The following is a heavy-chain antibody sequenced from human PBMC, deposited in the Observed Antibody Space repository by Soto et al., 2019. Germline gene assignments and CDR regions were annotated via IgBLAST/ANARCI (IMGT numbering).Heavy chain of an antibody. CDR1: GYTFTSYG. V-gene: IGHV1-18*01. J-gene: IGHJ6*02. CDR2: ISAYNGNT. CDR3: ARDLYYDILTGTSYYYYGMDV. D-gene: IGHD3-9*01. Sequence: QVQLVQSGAEVKKPGASVKVSCKASGYTFTSYGISWVRQAPGQGLEWIGWISAYNGNTNYAQKLQGRVTMTTDTSTSTAYMELRSLRSDDTAVYYCARDLYYDILTGTSYYYYGMDVWGQGTTVTVSS.